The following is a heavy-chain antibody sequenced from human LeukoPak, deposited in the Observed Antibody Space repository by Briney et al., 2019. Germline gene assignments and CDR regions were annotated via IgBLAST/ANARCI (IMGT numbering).Heavy chain of an antibody. V-gene: IGHV3-30*02. Sequence: GGSLRLSCAASGFIVSRNYMSWVRQAPGKGLEWVAFIQYDGDDIFYADSVKGRFTISRDDFKNTLYLQMSSLRPEDTAVYYCARGISYDILTGYREGAFDIWGQGTMVTVSS. CDR3: ARGISYDILTGYREGAFDI. J-gene: IGHJ3*02. CDR1: GFIVSRNY. CDR2: IQYDGDDI. D-gene: IGHD3-9*01.